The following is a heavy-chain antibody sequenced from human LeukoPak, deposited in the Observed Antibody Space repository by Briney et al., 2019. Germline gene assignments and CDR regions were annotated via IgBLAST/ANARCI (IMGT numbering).Heavy chain of an antibody. CDR3: VRVGYSSGWRAPDFDY. J-gene: IGHJ4*02. Sequence: GGSLRLSCAASGFTFSSYSMNWVRQAPGKGLEWVSSISSSSSYIYYADSVKGRFTISRDNAKNSLYLQMNSLRADDTAVYYCVRVGYSSGWRAPDFDYWGQGTLVTVSS. CDR2: ISSSSSYI. CDR1: GFTFSSYS. D-gene: IGHD6-19*01. V-gene: IGHV3-21*01.